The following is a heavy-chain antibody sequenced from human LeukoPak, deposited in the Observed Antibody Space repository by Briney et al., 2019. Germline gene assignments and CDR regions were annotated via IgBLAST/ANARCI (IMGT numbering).Heavy chain of an antibody. J-gene: IGHJ6*03. CDR2: INPSGGST. Sequence: ASVKVSCKASGYTFTSYYMHWVRQAPGEGLEWMGIINPSGGSTSYAQKFQGRVTMARDMSTSTVYMELSSLRSEDTAVYYCARVAAEVVGVPGAIGFGWLRRDYYYMDVWGKGTTVTVSS. D-gene: IGHD2-2*02. CDR1: GYTFTSYY. CDR3: ARVAAEVVGVPGAIGFGWLRRDYYYMDV. V-gene: IGHV1-46*01.